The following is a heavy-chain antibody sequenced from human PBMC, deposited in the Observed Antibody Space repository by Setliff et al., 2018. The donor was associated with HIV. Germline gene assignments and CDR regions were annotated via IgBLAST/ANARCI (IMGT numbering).Heavy chain of an antibody. CDR3: ARHRDPPGTSWIFYYYYMDL. J-gene: IGHJ6*03. D-gene: IGHD6-13*01. V-gene: IGHV4-34*01. CDR1: GETFNDYF. CDR2: LNHSGNI. Sequence: SETLSLTCAVYGETFNDYFWTWIRQSPGKGLEWIGELNHSGNINQNPSLKSGFTLSVDTSKNQFSLRLNSVTAADTGVYYCARHRDPPGTSWIFYYYYMDLWGAGTTVTVSS.